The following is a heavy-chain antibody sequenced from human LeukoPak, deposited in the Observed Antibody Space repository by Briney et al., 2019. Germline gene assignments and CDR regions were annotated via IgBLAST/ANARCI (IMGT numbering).Heavy chain of an antibody. Sequence: GGSLRLSCAASGFIFSPYAMSWVRQAPGKGLEWVANIKQDGSVKYYVDSVTGRFTISRDNAKNSLYLQMDSLRAEDTAVYYCARIGYSSSSTDYWGQGSLVTVSS. J-gene: IGHJ4*02. D-gene: IGHD6-6*01. CDR3: ARIGYSSSSTDY. CDR1: GFIFSPYA. V-gene: IGHV3-7*01. CDR2: IKQDGSVK.